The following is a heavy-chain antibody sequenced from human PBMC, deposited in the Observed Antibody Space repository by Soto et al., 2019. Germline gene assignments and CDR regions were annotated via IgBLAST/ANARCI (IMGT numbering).Heavy chain of an antibody. CDR1: GFTFSMYW. D-gene: IGHD1-26*01. CDR3: TRGHRADSSGTGDH. J-gene: IGHJ4*02. Sequence: SLRLSCVVSGFTFSMYWMHWVRQVPGQSPLWVSRISDDGTTTNYADSVRGRFTISRDNSKNTLYLQMNNLKPDDTAIYYCTRGHRADSSGTGDHWGQGTPVTVSS. CDR2: ISDDGTTT. V-gene: IGHV3-74*01.